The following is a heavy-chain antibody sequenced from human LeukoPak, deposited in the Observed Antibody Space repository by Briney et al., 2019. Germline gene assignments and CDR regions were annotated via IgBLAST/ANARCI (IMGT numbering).Heavy chain of an antibody. CDR1: DYTFTSYG. CDR3: ARGNQATLIPLYYYYGMDV. D-gene: IGHD1-14*01. V-gene: IGHV1-69*13. Sequence: SVKVSCKASDYTFTSYGISWVRQAPGQGLEWMGGIIPIFGTANYAQKFQGRVTITADESTSTAYMELSSLRSEDTAVYYCARGNQATLIPLYYYYGMDVWGQGTTVTVSS. J-gene: IGHJ6*02. CDR2: IIPIFGTA.